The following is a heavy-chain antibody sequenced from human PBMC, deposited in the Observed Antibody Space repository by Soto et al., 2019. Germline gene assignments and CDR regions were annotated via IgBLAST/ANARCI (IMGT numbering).Heavy chain of an antibody. CDR3: AREHYYYGSGSYYRPYYYYGMDV. CDR1: GYTFTSYG. Sequence: ASVKVSCKASGYTFTSYGISWVRQAPGQGLEWMGWISAYNGNTNYAQKLQGRVTMTTDTSTSTAYMELRSLRSDDTAVYYCAREHYYYGSGSYYRPYYYYGMDVWGQGTTVTVSS. J-gene: IGHJ6*02. CDR2: ISAYNGNT. D-gene: IGHD3-10*01. V-gene: IGHV1-18*01.